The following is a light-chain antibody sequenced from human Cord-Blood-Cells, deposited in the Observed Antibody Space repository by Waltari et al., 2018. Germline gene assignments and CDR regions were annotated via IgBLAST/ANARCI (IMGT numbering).Light chain of an antibody. Sequence: DIVMTQSPDSLDVSLGERATINCKSSQSVLYSSNNKNYIAWYQQKPGQPPKLLIYWASTRESGVPDRFSGSGSGTDFTLSISSLQAEDVAVYYCQQYYSTPLTFGGGTKVEIK. V-gene: IGKV4-1*01. CDR3: QQYYSTPLT. J-gene: IGKJ4*01. CDR1: QSVLYSSNNKNY. CDR2: WAS.